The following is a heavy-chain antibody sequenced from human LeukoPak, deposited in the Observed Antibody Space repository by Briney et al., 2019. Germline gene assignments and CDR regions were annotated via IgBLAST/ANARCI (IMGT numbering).Heavy chain of an antibody. CDR2: IKQDGSEK. D-gene: IGHD6-19*01. CDR3: ARDSSGWYYLYYYYGMDV. V-gene: IGHV3-7*01. Sequence: PGGSLRLSCAASGFTFSSYWMSWVRQAPGKGLEWVANIKQDGSEKYYADSVKGRFTISRDNSKNTLYLQMNSLRAEDTAVYYCARDSSGWYYLYYYYGMDVWGQGTTVTVSS. CDR1: GFTFSSYW. J-gene: IGHJ6*02.